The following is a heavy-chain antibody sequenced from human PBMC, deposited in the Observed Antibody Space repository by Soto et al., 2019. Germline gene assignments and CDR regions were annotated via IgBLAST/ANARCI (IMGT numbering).Heavy chain of an antibody. CDR2: IWYDGSNK. CDR1: GFTFSSYG. J-gene: IGHJ4*03. Sequence: PGGSLRLSCAASGFTFSSYGMHWVRQAPGKGLEWVAVIWYDGSNKYYADSVKGRFTISRDNSKNTLYLQMNSLRAEDTAVYYCARVGSAIVVVPYFDYWGQGTTVTVS. CDR3: ARVGSAIVVVPYFDY. V-gene: IGHV3-33*01. D-gene: IGHD3-22*01.